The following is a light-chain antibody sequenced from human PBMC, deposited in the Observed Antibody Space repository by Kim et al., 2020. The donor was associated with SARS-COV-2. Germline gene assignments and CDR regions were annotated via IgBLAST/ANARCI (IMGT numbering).Light chain of an antibody. Sequence: GFNYVSWYQQHPGQAPRLLVYDVNRRPSGVSDRFSGSKSGNTASLTISGVQPEDEAHYYCSSFADTTTLFGGGTKVTVL. V-gene: IGLV2-11*03. CDR2: DVN. CDR1: GFNY. CDR3: SSFADTTTL. J-gene: IGLJ2*01.